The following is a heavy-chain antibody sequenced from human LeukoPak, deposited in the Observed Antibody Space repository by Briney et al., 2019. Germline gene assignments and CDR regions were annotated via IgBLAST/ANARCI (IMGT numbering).Heavy chain of an antibody. D-gene: IGHD5-12*01. CDR3: ARDFDAATIFDY. CDR1: GYTFTGYY. Sequence: ASVKVSSKASGYTFTGYYMHWVRQAPGQGLEWMGRINPNSGGTNYAQKFQGRVTMTRDTSISTAYMELSRLRSDDTAVYYCARDFDAATIFDYWGPGTLVTVSS. V-gene: IGHV1-2*06. CDR2: INPNSGGT. J-gene: IGHJ4*02.